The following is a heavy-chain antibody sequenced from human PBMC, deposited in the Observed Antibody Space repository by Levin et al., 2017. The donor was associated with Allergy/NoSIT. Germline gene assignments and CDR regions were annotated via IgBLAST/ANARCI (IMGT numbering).Heavy chain of an antibody. V-gene: IGHV3-23*01. CDR1: GFTFNNYA. CDR3: AKPAAWYNWNSAFDS. D-gene: IGHD1-7*01. Sequence: LSLTCAASGFTFNNYAMSWVRQAPWKGLEWVSAISATGGTTSYADSVKGRFTISRDNSKTTLYLQMNILRAEDTAVYYCAKPAAWYNWNSAFDSWGQGTLVPVSS. J-gene: IGHJ4*02. CDR2: ISATGGTT.